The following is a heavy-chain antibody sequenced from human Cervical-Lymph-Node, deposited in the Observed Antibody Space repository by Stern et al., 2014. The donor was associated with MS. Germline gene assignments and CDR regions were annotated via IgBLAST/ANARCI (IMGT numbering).Heavy chain of an antibody. Sequence: VQLEESGGGVVQPGRSLRLSCAASGFTFSYHAMHWVRQAPGKGLEWVAVISYEGSDKNNEDDMKARFTISRDNARNTMYLQMNSLRVDHPAVYHCARGGAVATSDYFFDYWGQGILVTVSS. CDR2: ISYEGSDK. J-gene: IGHJ4*02. V-gene: IGHV3-30*01. D-gene: IGHD5-12*01. CDR3: ARGGAVATSDYFFDY. CDR1: GFTFSYHA.